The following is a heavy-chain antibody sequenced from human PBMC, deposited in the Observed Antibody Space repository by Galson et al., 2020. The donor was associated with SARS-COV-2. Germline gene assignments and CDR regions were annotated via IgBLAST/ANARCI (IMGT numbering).Heavy chain of an antibody. V-gene: IGHV3-9*01. D-gene: IGHD7-27*01. CDR3: ATERGMGPSNGFDL. CDR1: GITFADSA. CDR2: ISRNSRSI. J-gene: IGHJ5*02. Sequence: GGSLRLSCAAFGITFADSATHWVPQAPGKGLEGVSAISRNSRSIGYADSVKGRFTTSRDNATNSLYLQMNSLRAEDTPLYSCATERGMGPSNGFDLWGQGTLVTVSS.